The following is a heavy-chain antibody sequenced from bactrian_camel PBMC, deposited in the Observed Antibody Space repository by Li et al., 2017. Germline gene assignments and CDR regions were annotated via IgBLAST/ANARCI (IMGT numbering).Heavy chain of an antibody. D-gene: IGHD5*01. CDR1: GFTFTSYY. CDR3: VSGGWVGYLFAY. Sequence: HVQLVESGGGLVQPGGSLRLSCTASGFTFTSYYMSWVRQAPGKGLEWVSSISSDGSNTYYRDSVKGRFTISRDNAKSTVYLQMNSLKSEDTALYYCVSGGWVGYLFAYWGQGTQVTVS. V-gene: IGHV3-2*01. J-gene: IGHJ6*01. CDR2: ISSDGSNT.